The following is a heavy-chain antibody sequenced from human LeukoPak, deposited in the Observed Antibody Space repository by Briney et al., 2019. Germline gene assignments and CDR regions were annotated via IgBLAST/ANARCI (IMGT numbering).Heavy chain of an antibody. D-gene: IGHD6-13*01. CDR2: FSGSGGST. J-gene: IGHJ4*02. CDR1: GFTFSNYA. CDR3: AKHWGGGAAGIAY. V-gene: IGHV3-23*01. Sequence: PGGSLRLSCAASGFTFSNYATSWVRQAPGKGLEWVSTFSGSGGSTYYAGSVKGRFTISRDNSKNTLYLQMNSLRADDTAVYHCAKHWGGGAAGIAYWGQGTLVTVS.